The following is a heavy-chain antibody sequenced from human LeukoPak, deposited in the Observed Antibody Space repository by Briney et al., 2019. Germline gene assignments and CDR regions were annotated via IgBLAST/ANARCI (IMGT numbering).Heavy chain of an antibody. Sequence: SETLSLTCTVSGGSISSGSYYWSWIRQPAGKGLEWIGRIYTSGSTNYNPSLESRVTISVDTSKNQFSLKLSSVTAADTAVYYCARDEYCSGGSCYVGFDYWGQGTLVTVSS. V-gene: IGHV4-61*02. CDR1: GGSISSGSYY. CDR2: IYTSGST. J-gene: IGHJ4*02. CDR3: ARDEYCSGGSCYVGFDY. D-gene: IGHD2-15*01.